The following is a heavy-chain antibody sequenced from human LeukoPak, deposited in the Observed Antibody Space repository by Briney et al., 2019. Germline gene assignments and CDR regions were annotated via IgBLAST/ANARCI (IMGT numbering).Heavy chain of an antibody. CDR3: ARPNGDYYNWFDH. D-gene: IGHD4-17*01. CDR2: INPKSGDT. J-gene: IGHJ5*02. Sequence: ASVMLSCKASGYSFTGYYLHWVRQAPGQGLEWMGWINPKSGDTNYAGKFQDRVTLTRDTSISTAYMELTNLRSDDTAVYYCARPNGDYYNWFDHWGQGTLVTVSS. CDR1: GYSFTGYY. V-gene: IGHV1-2*02.